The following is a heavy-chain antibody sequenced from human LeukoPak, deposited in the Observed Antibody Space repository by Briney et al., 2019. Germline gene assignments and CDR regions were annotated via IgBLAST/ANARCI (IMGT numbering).Heavy chain of an antibody. J-gene: IGHJ4*02. D-gene: IGHD5-12*01. CDR2: IGGSNGIT. CDR1: RFTFNSYG. Sequence: GGSLRLSCAASRFTFNSYGMSWVRQAPGKGLEWVSVIGGSNGITFYVGSVKGRFTISRDNSKDTLYLQMNNLRAEDTAVYYCARNENSGWGYFDYWGQGTLVTVSS. V-gene: IGHV3-23*01. CDR3: ARNENSGWGYFDY.